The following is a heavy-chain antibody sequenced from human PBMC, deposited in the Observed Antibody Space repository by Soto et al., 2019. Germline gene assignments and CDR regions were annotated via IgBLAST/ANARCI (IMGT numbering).Heavy chain of an antibody. Sequence: ASVKVSCKASGYTFTNYYIHWVRQAPGQGLEWMAIINPNGGSTNYAQKFQGRVTLARDTSTSTAYMELSSLRSEDTAVYYCARGRTITIFGVVTLGDAFDIWGQGTMVTVSS. V-gene: IGHV1-46*01. J-gene: IGHJ3*02. CDR3: ARGRTITIFGVVTLGDAFDI. D-gene: IGHD3-3*01. CDR1: GYTFTNYY. CDR2: INPNGGST.